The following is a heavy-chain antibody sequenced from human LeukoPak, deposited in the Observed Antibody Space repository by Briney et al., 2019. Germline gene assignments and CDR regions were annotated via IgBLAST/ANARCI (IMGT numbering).Heavy chain of an antibody. CDR1: GGSISSSSYY. J-gene: IGHJ4*02. CDR2: IYYSGST. D-gene: IGHD3-22*01. Sequence: SETLSLTCTVSGGSISSSSYYWGWIRQPPGKGLEWIGSIYYSGSTYYNPSLKSRVTISVDTSKNQFSLKLSSVTAADTAVYYCATEGLSGYYDSSGYFLFDYWGQGTLVTVSS. CDR3: ATEGLSGYYDSSGYFLFDY. V-gene: IGHV4-39*02.